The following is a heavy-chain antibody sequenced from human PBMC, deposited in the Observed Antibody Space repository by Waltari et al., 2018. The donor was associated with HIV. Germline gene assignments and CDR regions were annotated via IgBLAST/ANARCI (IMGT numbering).Heavy chain of an antibody. CDR2: IRSKAYGETT. CDR3: TRAGAFYHFWTGHNRWFDP. V-gene: IGHV3-49*03. J-gene: IGHJ5*02. CDR1: GFNFGDFA. D-gene: IGHD3-3*01. Sequence: EVQLVESGGGLVQPGRSLRLSCTASGFNFGDFAMTWFRQAPGKGVEWVAFIRSKAYGETTEYAASVKGRFTISRDDSKSIAYLQMNSLKSEDTAVYFCTRAGAFYHFWTGHNRWFDPWGQGTLVTVSS.